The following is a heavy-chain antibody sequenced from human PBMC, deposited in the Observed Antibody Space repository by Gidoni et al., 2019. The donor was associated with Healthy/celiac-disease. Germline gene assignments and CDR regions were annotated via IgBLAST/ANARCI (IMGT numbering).Heavy chain of an antibody. CDR2: IIPIFGTA. CDR3: AGGDDIVVVPAARYYYYGMDV. J-gene: IGHJ6*02. V-gene: IGHV1-69*01. CDR1: GAPFSSYS. Sequence: QVQLVQSGAEVKKPGSSVQVSCKASGAPFSSYSLSWVRQAPGQGLEWMGGIIPIFGTANYAQKFQGRVTITADESTSTAYMELSSLRSEDTAVYYCAGGDDIVVVPAARYYYYGMDVWGQGTTVTVSS. D-gene: IGHD2-2*01.